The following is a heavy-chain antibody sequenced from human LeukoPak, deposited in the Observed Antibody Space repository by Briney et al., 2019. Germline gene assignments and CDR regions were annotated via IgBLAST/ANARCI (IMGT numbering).Heavy chain of an antibody. J-gene: IGHJ4*02. Sequence: GGPLRLSCAASGFTFSSYGMHGVRQAPGKRLEWVAVISYDGSNKYYADSVKGRFTISRDNSKNTLYLQINSLRAEDTAVYYCAKDLAAAEPSPLFDYWGQGTLVTVYS. CDR2: ISYDGSNK. D-gene: IGHD6-13*01. CDR3: AKDLAAAEPSPLFDY. V-gene: IGHV3-30*18. CDR1: GFTFSSYG.